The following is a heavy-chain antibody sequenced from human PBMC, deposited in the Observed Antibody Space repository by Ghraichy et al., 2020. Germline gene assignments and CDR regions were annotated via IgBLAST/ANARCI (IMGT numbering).Heavy chain of an antibody. CDR3: AREYCSGGRCFFGTGGSHLDY. Sequence: GESLNISCEASGFTLNNYWMHWVRQAPGKGLVWVSRIKSDGSSTTYADSVKGRFTISRDNAKNTLYLQMNGLRADDTAVYYCAREYCSGGRCFFGTGGSHLDYWGQGTLVTVSS. D-gene: IGHD2-15*01. CDR2: IKSDGSST. J-gene: IGHJ4*02. V-gene: IGHV3-74*01. CDR1: GFTLNNYW.